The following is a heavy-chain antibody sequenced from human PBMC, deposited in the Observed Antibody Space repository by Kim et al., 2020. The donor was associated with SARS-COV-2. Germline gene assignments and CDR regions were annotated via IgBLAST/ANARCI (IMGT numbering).Heavy chain of an antibody. D-gene: IGHD1-1*01. V-gene: IGHV1-46*01. CDR1: GYTFTSYY. CDR3: AREPPGATDRFDY. CDR2: INLSADRT. Sequence: ASVKVSCKASGYTFTSYYMHWVRQAPGQGLEWMGMINLSADRTNYAQNFQGRVTMTRDTSTSTVYMELSSLRSEDTAMYYCAREPPGATDRFDYWGQGTLVTVSS. J-gene: IGHJ4*02.